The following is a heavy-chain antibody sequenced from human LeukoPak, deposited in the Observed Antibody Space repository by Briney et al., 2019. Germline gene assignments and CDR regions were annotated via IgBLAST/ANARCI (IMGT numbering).Heavy chain of an antibody. CDR3: AKDKGSGWYPGWFDP. Sequence: GGSLRLSCAASGFTFSSYGMHWVRQAPGKGLEWVAVISYDGSNKYYADSVKGRFTISRDNSKNTLYLRMNSLRAEDTAVYYCAKDKGSGWYPGWFDPWGQGTLVTVSS. CDR1: GFTFSSYG. J-gene: IGHJ5*02. D-gene: IGHD6-19*01. CDR2: ISYDGSNK. V-gene: IGHV3-30*18.